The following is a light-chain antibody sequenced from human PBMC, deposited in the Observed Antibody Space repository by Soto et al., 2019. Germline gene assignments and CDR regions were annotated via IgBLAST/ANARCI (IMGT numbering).Light chain of an antibody. CDR1: TSNIGSRS. CDR2: SND. Sequence: QSVLTQPPSASGTPGQTVTISCSGTTSNIGSRSVNCYRQLPGTAPKVVMFSNDERPSGVPDRSSGSKSGTSASLTITGLQSEDEADYYCTAWDTSLTGHLVFGGGTKLTVL. J-gene: IGLJ2*01. CDR3: TAWDTSLTGHLV. V-gene: IGLV1-44*01.